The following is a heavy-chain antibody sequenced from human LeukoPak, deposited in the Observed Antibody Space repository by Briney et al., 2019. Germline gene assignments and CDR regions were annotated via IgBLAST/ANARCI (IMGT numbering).Heavy chain of an antibody. CDR1: GGTFSSYA. J-gene: IGHJ4*02. V-gene: IGHV1-69*13. Sequence: SVKVSCKASGGTFSSYAISWVRLAPGQGLEWMGGIIPIFGTANYAQKFQGRVTITADESTSTAYMELSSLRSEDTAVYYCARGGHSSSWKLGKYHLGIWGQGTLVTVSS. CDR2: IIPIFGTA. D-gene: IGHD6-13*01. CDR3: ARGGHSSSWKLGKYHLGI.